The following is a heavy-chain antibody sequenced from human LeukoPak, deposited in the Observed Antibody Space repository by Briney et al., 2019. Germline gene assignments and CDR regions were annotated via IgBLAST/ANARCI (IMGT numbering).Heavy chain of an antibody. Sequence: GGSLRLSCSASGFTLSTYAMHWVRQAPGKGLEHVSVISGNGGSTYYADSVKGRFTISRDNSKNTVYLQMNSLRAEDTAVYYCAREQYSEGPWGQGTLVTVSS. D-gene: IGHD4-11*01. CDR1: GFTLSTYA. CDR2: ISGNGGST. CDR3: AREQYSEGP. V-gene: IGHV3-64*04. J-gene: IGHJ5*02.